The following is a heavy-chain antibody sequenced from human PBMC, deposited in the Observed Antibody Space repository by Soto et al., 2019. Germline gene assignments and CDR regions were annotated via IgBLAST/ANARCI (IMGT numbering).Heavy chain of an antibody. D-gene: IGHD3-3*02. Sequence: GLSMRHCNGASEFNCNTNNISRIRQKQGKGLEWGSFISISSRTIYDADSVRGRFTISRDNAKNSLFLQMNSLRVEDTAVYYCATVTFFGWLDNPDHALDIWGQGIMVSVSS. J-gene: IGHJ3*02. CDR3: ATVTFFGWLDNPDHALDI. V-gene: IGHV3-48*01. CDR2: ISISSRTI. CDR1: EFNCNTNN.